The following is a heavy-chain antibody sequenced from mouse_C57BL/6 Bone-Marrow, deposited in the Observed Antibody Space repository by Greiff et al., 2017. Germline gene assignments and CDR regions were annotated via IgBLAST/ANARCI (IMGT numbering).Heavy chain of an antibody. Sequence: VQLQQPGAELVRPGSSVKLSCKASGYTFTSYWMHWVKQRPIQGLEWIGNIDPSDSETHYNQKFKDKATLTVDKSSSTAYMQLSSLTSEDSAVYYCAREKIYYYDAMDYWGQGTSVTVSS. V-gene: IGHV1-52*01. J-gene: IGHJ4*01. D-gene: IGHD2-1*01. CDR3: AREKIYYYDAMDY. CDR1: GYTFTSYW. CDR2: IDPSDSET.